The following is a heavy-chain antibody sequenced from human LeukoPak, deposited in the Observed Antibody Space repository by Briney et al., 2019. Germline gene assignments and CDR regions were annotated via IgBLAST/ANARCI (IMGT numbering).Heavy chain of an antibody. Sequence: PSGALSLTCAVSGASISSTNWWSWVRQPPGKGLEWIGEIYHTGSTKYNPSLESRGTISVDKSNNQFSVRLSSVTAADTAVYYCARDFYQTHALDVWGQGTLVTVSS. CDR1: GASISSTNW. J-gene: IGHJ3*01. CDR2: IYHTGST. D-gene: IGHD3-16*02. V-gene: IGHV4-4*02. CDR3: ARDFYQTHALDV.